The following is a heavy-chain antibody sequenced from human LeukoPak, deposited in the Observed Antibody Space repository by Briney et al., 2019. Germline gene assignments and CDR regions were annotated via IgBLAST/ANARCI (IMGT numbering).Heavy chain of an antibody. Sequence: PGGSLRLSCAASGFTFSNAWMSWVRQAPGKGLEWVGRIKSKTDGGTTDYAAPVKGRFTISRDDSKNTLYLQMNSLKTEDTAVYYCTQSSSGTGFDYWGQGTLVTVSS. J-gene: IGHJ4*02. V-gene: IGHV3-15*01. D-gene: IGHD6-6*01. CDR1: GFTFSNAW. CDR3: TQSSSGTGFDY. CDR2: IKSKTDGGTT.